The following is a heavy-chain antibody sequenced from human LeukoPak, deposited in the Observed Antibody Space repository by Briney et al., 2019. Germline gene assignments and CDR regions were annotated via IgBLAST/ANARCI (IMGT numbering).Heavy chain of an antibody. V-gene: IGHV3-53*01. CDR1: GFSVSNNY. Sequence: PGGSLRLSCAASGFSVSNNYMTWVRQAPGKGLEWVSVIYSHGSTHYGDSVRGRFTIFRDNSKNTFYLQMNSLKDEDTAVYYCARGEILTGPFDYWGQGTLVTVSS. J-gene: IGHJ4*02. CDR3: ARGEILTGPFDY. D-gene: IGHD3-9*01. CDR2: IYSHGST.